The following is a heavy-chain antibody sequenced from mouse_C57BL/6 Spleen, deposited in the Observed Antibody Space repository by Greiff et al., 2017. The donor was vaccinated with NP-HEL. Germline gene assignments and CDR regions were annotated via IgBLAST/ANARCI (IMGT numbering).Heavy chain of an antibody. Sequence: QVQLQQPGAELVKPGASVKLSCKASGYTFTSYWMHWVKQRPGQGLEWIGMIHPNSGSTNYNEKFKSKATLTVDKSSSTAYMQLSSLTSEDSAVYYCARVDDDGDYVGWGQGTTLTVSS. CDR1: GYTFTSYW. V-gene: IGHV1-64*01. D-gene: IGHD2-3*01. CDR3: ARVDDDGDYVG. J-gene: IGHJ2*01. CDR2: IHPNSGST.